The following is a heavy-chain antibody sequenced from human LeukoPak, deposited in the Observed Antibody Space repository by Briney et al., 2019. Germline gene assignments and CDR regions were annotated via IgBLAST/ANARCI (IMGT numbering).Heavy chain of an antibody. J-gene: IGHJ3*02. Sequence: GGSLRLSCAASGFTFSDYYMNWIRQAPGKGLEWISYISSTSTYTNYADSVKGRFTISRGNAKNSLYLQMNSLRAEDTAVYYCARPRVVGAHDAFDIWGQGTMVTVSS. CDR3: ARPRVVGAHDAFDI. CDR2: ISSTSTYT. CDR1: GFTFSDYY. V-gene: IGHV3-11*06. D-gene: IGHD1-26*01.